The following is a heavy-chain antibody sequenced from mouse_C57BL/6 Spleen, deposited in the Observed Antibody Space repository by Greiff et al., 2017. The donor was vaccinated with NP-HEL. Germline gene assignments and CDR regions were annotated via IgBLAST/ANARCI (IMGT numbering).Heavy chain of an antibody. J-gene: IGHJ1*03. CDR3: AREGFITTVVARYFDV. CDR2: INPNNGGT. V-gene: IGHV1-18*01. Sequence: VQLQQSGPELVKPGASVKIPCKASGYTFTDYNMDWVKQSHGKSLEWIGDINPNNGGTIYNQKFKGKATLTVDKSSSTAYMELRSLTSEDTAVYYCAREGFITTVVARYFDVWGTGTTVTVSS. CDR1: GYTFTDYN. D-gene: IGHD1-1*01.